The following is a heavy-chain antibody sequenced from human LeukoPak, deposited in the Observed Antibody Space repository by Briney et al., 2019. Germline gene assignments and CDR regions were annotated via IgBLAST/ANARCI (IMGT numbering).Heavy chain of an antibody. CDR2: IKQDGGES. D-gene: IGHD1-26*01. J-gene: IGHJ4*02. Sequence: GGSLRLSCAASGFTFSSYWMTWVRQAPGKGLEWVANIKQDGGESYYVDSVKGRFTISRENAKNSLYLQMNNLRAEDAAVYYCARDYYENIAHSHMLPFWGQGTLVTVSS. CDR3: ARDYYENIAHSHMLPF. CDR1: GFTFSSYW. V-gene: IGHV3-7*03.